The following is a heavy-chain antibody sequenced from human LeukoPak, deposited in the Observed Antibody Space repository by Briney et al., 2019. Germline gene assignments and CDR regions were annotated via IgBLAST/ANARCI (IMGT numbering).Heavy chain of an antibody. J-gene: IGHJ4*02. CDR3: ARIAALPGGGFDY. V-gene: IGHV3-21*01. CDR1: GFTFSSYA. Sequence: PGGSLRLSCAASGFTFSSYAMSWVRQAPGKGLEWVSSISSSSIYIYYADSLKGRFTISRDNAKNSLYLQMNSLRAEDAAVYYCARIAALPGGGFDYWGQGTLVTVSS. D-gene: IGHD6-6*01. CDR2: ISSSSIYI.